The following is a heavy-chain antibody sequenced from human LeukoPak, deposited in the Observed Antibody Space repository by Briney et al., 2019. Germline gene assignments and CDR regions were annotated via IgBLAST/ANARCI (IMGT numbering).Heavy chain of an antibody. CDR3: ARRHHCSGGTCYVYFDY. D-gene: IGHD2-15*01. Sequence: SETLSLTCTVSGGSISSYYWSWIRQPAGKGLEWIGRIYTSGSTNYNPSLKSRVTMSVDTSKNQFSLKLSSVTAADTAVYYCARRHHCSGGTCYVYFDYWGQGTLVTVSS. CDR2: IYTSGST. CDR1: GGSISSYY. J-gene: IGHJ4*02. V-gene: IGHV4-4*07.